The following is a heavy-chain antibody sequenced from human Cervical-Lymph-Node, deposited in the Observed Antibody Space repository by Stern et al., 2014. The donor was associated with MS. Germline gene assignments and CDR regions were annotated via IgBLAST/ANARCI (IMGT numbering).Heavy chain of an antibody. CDR2: IIPIIGTA. V-gene: IGHV1-69*01. CDR1: GGTFSSYA. D-gene: IGHD3-22*01. J-gene: IGHJ3*02. CDR3: ARAGRYYYDSSGYLPVGAFDI. Sequence: QVQLVQSGAEVKKPGSSVKVSCKASGGTFSSYAISWVRQAPGQGLEWMGGIIPIIGTANYAQKFQGRVTITADESTSTAYMELSSLRSEDTAVYYCARAGRYYYDSSGYLPVGAFDIWGQGTMVTVSS.